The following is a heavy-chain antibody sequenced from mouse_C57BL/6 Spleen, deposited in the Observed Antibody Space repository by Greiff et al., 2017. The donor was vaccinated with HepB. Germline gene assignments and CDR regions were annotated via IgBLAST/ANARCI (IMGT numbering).Heavy chain of an antibody. CDR2: IRNKANGYTT. Sequence: EVKLVEFGGGLVQPGGSLSLPCAVSGFTFTDYYMSWVRQPPGKALEWLGLIRNKANGYTTEYSASVKGRFTISRDNSQSILYLQMNALGAEDSATYYCARYLYYFDYWGQGTTLTVSS. CDR3: ARYLYYFDY. CDR1: GFTFTDYY. J-gene: IGHJ2*01. V-gene: IGHV7-3*01.